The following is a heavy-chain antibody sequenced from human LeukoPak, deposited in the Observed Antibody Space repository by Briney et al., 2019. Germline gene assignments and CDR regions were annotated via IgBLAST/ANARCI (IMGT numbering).Heavy chain of an antibody. CDR2: INGDGSGT. J-gene: IGHJ4*02. V-gene: IGHV3-74*01. CDR3: TRDRGGTFHY. D-gene: IGHD1-7*01. Sequence: PGGSVRLSCAASGFTFNSYWMHWVRRAPGKGLVWVSSINGDGSGTNYADSVKGRFTISRDSAKNTLYLQMNSLRAEDAAVYYCTRDRGGTFHYWGQGTLVTVSS. CDR1: GFTFNSYW.